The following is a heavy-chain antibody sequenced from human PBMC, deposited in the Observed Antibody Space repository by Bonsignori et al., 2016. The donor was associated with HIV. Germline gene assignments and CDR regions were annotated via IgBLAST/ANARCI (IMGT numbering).Heavy chain of an antibody. CDR2: ISGSGGST. D-gene: IGHD6-13*01. V-gene: IGHV3-23*01. CDR3: RQQLVRSLTSVYYYYMDV. J-gene: IGHJ6*03. Sequence: VRQMPGKGLEWVSAISGSGGSTYYADSVKGRFTISRDNSKNTLYLQMNSLRAEDTAVYYCRQQLVRSLTSVYYYYMDVWGKGTTVTVSS.